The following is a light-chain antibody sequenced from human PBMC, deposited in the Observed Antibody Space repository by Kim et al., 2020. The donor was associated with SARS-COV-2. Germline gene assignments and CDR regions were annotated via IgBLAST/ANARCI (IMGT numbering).Light chain of an antibody. V-gene: IGLV3-19*01. J-gene: IGLJ3*02. CDR2: CKN. CDR1: SLRRYY. Sequence: AMDQTVTLTCPGDSLRRYYASWYQQKPEQDPVLVIYCKNHQPSGRPDRFSASSAGDTASLTITGAQADDEADYYCSCPDGSGNHWVFGGGTQLTVL. CDR3: SCPDGSGNHWV.